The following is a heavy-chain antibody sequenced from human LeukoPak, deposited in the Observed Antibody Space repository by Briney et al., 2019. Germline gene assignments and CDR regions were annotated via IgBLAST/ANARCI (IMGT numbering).Heavy chain of an antibody. CDR3: ARDGGYYDFWSGYSNFDY. J-gene: IGHJ4*02. CDR1: GYTFTSYG. CDR2: ISAYNGNT. D-gene: IGHD3-3*01. V-gene: IGHV1-18*01. Sequence: ASVKVSCKASGYTFTSYGISWVRQAPGQGLEWMGWISAYNGNTNYAQKLQGRVTMTTDTSTSTAYMELRSLRSDDTAVYYCARDGGYYDFWSGYSNFDYWGQGTLVTVSS.